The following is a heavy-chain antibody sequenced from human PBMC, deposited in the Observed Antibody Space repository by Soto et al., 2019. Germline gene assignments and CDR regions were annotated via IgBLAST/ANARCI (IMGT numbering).Heavy chain of an antibody. Sequence: EVQLLESGGGLVQPGGSLRLSCAASGFTFSRYAMSWVRQAPGKGLEWVSAISGSGGSTYYADSVTGRFTISRDNSKNTLYLQLNSLRAVDTAVYYCYCSSSDSYYYYYGMDVWGHGTTVTVSS. V-gene: IGHV3-23*01. CDR2: ISGSGGST. D-gene: IGHD6-6*01. J-gene: IGHJ6*02. CDR3: YCSSSDSYYYYYGMDV. CDR1: GFTFSRYA.